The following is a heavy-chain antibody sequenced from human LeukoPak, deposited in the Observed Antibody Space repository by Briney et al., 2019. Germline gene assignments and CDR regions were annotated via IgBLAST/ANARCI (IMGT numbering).Heavy chain of an antibody. CDR3: ARGPGPYVMDV. V-gene: IGHV4-4*07. CDR2: IYTSGTT. CDR1: GGSISSYS. Sequence: SETLSLTCTVSGGSISSYSWSWIRQPAGKGLEWIGRIYTSGTTNYSPSLKSRVTMSVDTSESQFSLNVSPVTAADTAVYYCARGPGPYVMDVWGQGTTVTVSS. J-gene: IGHJ6*02. D-gene: IGHD1-1*01.